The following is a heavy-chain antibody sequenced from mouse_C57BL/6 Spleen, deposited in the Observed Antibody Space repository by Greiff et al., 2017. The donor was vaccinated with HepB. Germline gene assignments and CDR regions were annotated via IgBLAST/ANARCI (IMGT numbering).Heavy chain of an antibody. J-gene: IGHJ3*01. CDR1: GFTFSDYY. Sequence: EVQLVESGGGLVQPGGSLKPSCAASGFTFSDYYMYWVRQTPEKRLEWVAYISNGGGSTYYPDTVKGRFTISRDNAKNTLYLQMSRLKSEDTAMYYCAIPGAYWGQGTLVTVSA. V-gene: IGHV5-12*01. CDR3: AIPGAY. CDR2: ISNGGGST.